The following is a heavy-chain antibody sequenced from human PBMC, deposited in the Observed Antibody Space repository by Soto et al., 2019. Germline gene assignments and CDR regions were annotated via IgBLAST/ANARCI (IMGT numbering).Heavy chain of an antibody. V-gene: IGHV4-39*01. Sequence: QLQLQESGPGLVKPSETLSLTCTVSGGSISSNAHYWGWIRQPPGKGLEWIGDIYYSGSAYYNPSLKSQVTITVDTSKNQFSLKLSSVTAADTALYYCAASYGFHMGFDPWGLGTLVTVSS. CDR2: IYYSGSA. D-gene: IGHD3-16*02. CDR1: GGSISSNAHY. J-gene: IGHJ5*02. CDR3: AASYGFHMGFDP.